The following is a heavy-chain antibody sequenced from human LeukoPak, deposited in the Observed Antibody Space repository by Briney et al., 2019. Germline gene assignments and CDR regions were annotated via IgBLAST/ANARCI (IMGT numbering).Heavy chain of an antibody. D-gene: IGHD6-13*01. CDR2: IRYDGSNK. V-gene: IGHV3-30*02. CDR1: GFTFSSYG. CDR3: ARAALGYSSSWYFDY. Sequence: GGSLRLSCAASGFTFSSYGMHWVRQAPGKGLEWVAFIRYDGSNKYYADSVKGRFTISRDNSKNTLYLQMNSLRAEDTAVYYCARAALGYSSSWYFDYWGQGTLVTVSS. J-gene: IGHJ4*02.